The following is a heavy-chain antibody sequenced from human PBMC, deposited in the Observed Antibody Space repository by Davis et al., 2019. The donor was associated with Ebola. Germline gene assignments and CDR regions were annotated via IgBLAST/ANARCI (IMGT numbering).Heavy chain of an antibody. D-gene: IGHD4-17*01. CDR3: ARVSPYGDSDY. CDR2: IWYDGSNK. V-gene: IGHV3-33*08. J-gene: IGHJ4*02. CDR1: GFTFSSYW. Sequence: GESLKISCAASGFTFSSYWMHWVRQAPGKGLEWVAVIWYDGSNKYYADSVKGRFTISRDNSKNTLYLQMNSLRAEDTAVYYCARVSPYGDSDYWGQGTLVTVSS.